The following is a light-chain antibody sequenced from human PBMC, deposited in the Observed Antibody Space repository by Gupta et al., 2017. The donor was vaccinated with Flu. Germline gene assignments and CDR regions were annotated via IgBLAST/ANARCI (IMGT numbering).Light chain of an antibody. J-gene: IGLJ1*01. V-gene: IGLV2-14*01. Sequence: QSALTHPASVSGSPGQSITISCTGTSSDVGGYNYVSWYQQHPGKAPKLMIYEVSNRPSGVSNRFSGSKSGNTASLTISGRQAEDEADYYCSSYTSSSTLVFGTGTKVTVL. CDR3: SSYTSSSTLV. CDR1: SSDVGGYNY. CDR2: EVS.